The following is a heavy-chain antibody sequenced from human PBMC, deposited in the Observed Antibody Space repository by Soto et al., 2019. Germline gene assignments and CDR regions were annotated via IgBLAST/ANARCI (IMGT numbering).Heavy chain of an antibody. CDR3: AKESSGWYYYFCGMDV. D-gene: IGHD6-19*01. CDR2: ISYDGSNK. V-gene: IGHV3-30*18. J-gene: IGHJ6*02. CDR1: GFTFSSYG. Sequence: QVQLVESGGGVVQPGRSLRLSCAASGFTFSSYGMHWVRQAPGKGLEWVAVISYDGSNKYHADSLKGRFTISRDNSKNTLYLQMNSLRAEDTAVYYCAKESSGWYYYFCGMDVWGQGTTVTVSS.